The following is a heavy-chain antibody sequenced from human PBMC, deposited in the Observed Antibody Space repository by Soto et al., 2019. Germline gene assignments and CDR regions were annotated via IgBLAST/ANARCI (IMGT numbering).Heavy chain of an antibody. CDR3: ASGGSSLNFDS. V-gene: IGHV3-74*01. Sequence: GGSLRLSCAAFGFTFRSYWMQWVRQAPGKGLVWVSWITSDGSSTSYADSVKGRFTISRDNAKNTLYLQMNSLRAEDTAVYYCASGGSSLNFDSWGQGTRVTVSS. J-gene: IGHJ4*02. CDR2: ITSDGSST. CDR1: GFTFRSYW. D-gene: IGHD6-6*01.